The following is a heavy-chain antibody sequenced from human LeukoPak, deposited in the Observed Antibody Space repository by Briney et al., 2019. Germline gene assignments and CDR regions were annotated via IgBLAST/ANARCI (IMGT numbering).Heavy chain of an antibody. CDR2: IRSKANSYAT. Sequence: GGSLRLSCAASGFTFSGSAMHWVRQASGKGLEWVSRIRSKANSYATAYAASVKGRFTISRNDSKNTAYLQMNSLKTEDTAVYYGIGRFWGSNWFGPCGQGTLVTVSS. CDR1: GFTFSGSA. CDR3: IGRFWGSNWFGP. V-gene: IGHV3-73*01. D-gene: IGHD3-10*01. J-gene: IGHJ5*02.